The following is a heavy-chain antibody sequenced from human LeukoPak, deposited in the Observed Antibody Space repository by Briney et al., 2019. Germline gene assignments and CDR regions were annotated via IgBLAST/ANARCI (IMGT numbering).Heavy chain of an antibody. CDR3: ARGLGWTTYVDY. V-gene: IGHV3-30-3*01. J-gene: IGHJ4*02. CDR1: GFTFSSYA. Sequence: GGSLRLSCAASGFTFSSYAMHWVRQAPGKGLEWVTVISYDGSNKYYADSVKGRFTISRDNSKNTLYLQMNSLRAEDTAVYYCARGLGWTTYVDYWGQGTLVTVSS. D-gene: IGHD1-1*01. CDR2: ISYDGSNK.